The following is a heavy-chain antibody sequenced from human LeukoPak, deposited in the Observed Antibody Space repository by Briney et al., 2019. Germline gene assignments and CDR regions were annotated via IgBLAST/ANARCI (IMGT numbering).Heavy chain of an antibody. J-gene: IGHJ5*02. CDR1: GYSINSGVN. CDR2: RYHSGST. D-gene: IGHD2-2*01. Sequence: PSETLSLTCTVSGYSINSGVNCGWIRQPPGKVLESIWSRYHSGSTNYNPSLKSRVTISVDTSKNQFSLQLSSVTAADTAVYYCARRNIVVVPAALNWFDPGGQGTLVTVSS. V-gene: IGHV4-38-2*02. CDR3: ARRNIVVVPAALNWFDP.